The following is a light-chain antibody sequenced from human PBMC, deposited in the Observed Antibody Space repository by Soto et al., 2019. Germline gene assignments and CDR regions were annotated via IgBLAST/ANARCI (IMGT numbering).Light chain of an antibody. CDR1: RSVLHSSNNKNY. Sequence: DIVMTQSPDSLAVSLGERAAINCKSSRSVLHSSNNKNYLAWYQQKPRQPPKLLIYWASTRESGVPDRFSGSGSGTDFTLTISSLQAEDVAVYYCQQYYSSWTFGQGTKVEIK. CDR2: WAS. CDR3: QQYYSSWT. V-gene: IGKV4-1*01. J-gene: IGKJ1*01.